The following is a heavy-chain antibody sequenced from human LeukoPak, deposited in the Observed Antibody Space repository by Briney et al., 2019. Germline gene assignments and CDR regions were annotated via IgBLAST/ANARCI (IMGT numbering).Heavy chain of an antibody. D-gene: IGHD6-13*01. J-gene: IGHJ5*02. CDR1: GFTFRDYY. CDR3: ARGQLVPGWFDP. Sequence: PGGSLRLSCAASGFTFRDYYMIWIRQAPGKGLEWVAVIWYDGSNKYYADSVKGRFTISRDNSKNTLYLQMNSLRAEDTAVYYCARGQLVPGWFDPWGQGTLVTVSS. V-gene: IGHV3-33*08. CDR2: IWYDGSNK.